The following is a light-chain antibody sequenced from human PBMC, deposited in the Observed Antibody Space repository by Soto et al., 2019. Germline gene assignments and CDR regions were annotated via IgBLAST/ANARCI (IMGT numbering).Light chain of an antibody. CDR1: RSNIGNNY. J-gene: IGLJ3*02. CDR2: DND. Sequence: QSVLTQPPSVSAAPGQKVTVSCSGSRSNIGNNYVSWYRHLPGTAPKLLIYDNDKRPSGIPDRFSASKSGTSATLGITGLQTGDEADYYCEAWDSSLSAGVFGGGTK. CDR3: EAWDSSLSAGV. V-gene: IGLV1-51*01.